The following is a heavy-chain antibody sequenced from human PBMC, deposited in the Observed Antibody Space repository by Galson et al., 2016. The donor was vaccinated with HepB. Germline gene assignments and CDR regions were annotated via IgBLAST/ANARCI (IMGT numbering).Heavy chain of an antibody. D-gene: IGHD2/OR15-2a*01. J-gene: IGHJ5*02. CDR1: GFSLSTYGVG. Sequence: PALVKPTQTLTLTCTFSGFSLSTYGVGVGWIRQPPGKALEWLALIYWDDDKRYSPSLKSRLSITRDTSKNQVVLKMTNMDPVDTGTYYCAHVPSFSNWPHWFHPWGQGTLVTVSS. V-gene: IGHV2-5*02. CDR2: IYWDDDK. CDR3: AHVPSFSNWPHWFHP.